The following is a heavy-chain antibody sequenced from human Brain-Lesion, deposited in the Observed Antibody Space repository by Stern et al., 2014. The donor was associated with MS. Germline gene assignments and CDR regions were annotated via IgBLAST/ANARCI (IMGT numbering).Heavy chain of an antibody. V-gene: IGHV4-59*01. D-gene: IGHD3-9*01. CDR3: ARSVIFNGYLYLEF. J-gene: IGHJ4*02. CDR1: DGSMRGFY. CDR2: FPYSVSGRT. Sequence: QVQLVESGPGLVKPSETLSLPCSVSDGSMRGFYWTWIRQSPGKGLEWIGYFPYSVSGRTYYKPSLNRRVTISVDARKNKFSLKLKSVTAEDTAVYYCARSVIFNGYLYLEFWGQGTLATVSS.